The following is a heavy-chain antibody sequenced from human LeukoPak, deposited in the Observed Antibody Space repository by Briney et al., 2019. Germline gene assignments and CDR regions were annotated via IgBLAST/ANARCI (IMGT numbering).Heavy chain of an antibody. D-gene: IGHD2-21*02. CDR3: ARDSDPRDAIISPFDK. CDR2: IYYSGST. CDR1: GGSISGYY. Sequence: SETLSLTCTVSGGSISGYYWSWIRQPPGKGLEWIAYIYYSGSTNYNPSLKGRVTISVDTSKNQFSLKLSSVTAADTAVYYCARDSDPRDAIISPFDKWGQGTLVTVSS. V-gene: IGHV4-59*01. J-gene: IGHJ4*02.